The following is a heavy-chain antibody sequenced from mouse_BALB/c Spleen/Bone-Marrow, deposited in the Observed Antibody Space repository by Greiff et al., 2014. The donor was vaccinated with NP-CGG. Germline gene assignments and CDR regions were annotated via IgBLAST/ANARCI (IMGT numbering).Heavy chain of an antibody. V-gene: IGHV3-1*02. Sequence: VQLQQSGPDLVKPSPSLSLTCTVTGYSFTSGCGWRWIRKFAGNKLGWMGYIHYIGSTNYNPSFKSRISITRDTSKNQFSLHLNSVTTEDTATYYCTRETTAVADFDYWGQGATLTVTS. CDR2: IHYIGST. J-gene: IGHJ2*01. CDR3: TRETTAVADFDY. CDR1: GYSFTSGCG. D-gene: IGHD1-1*01.